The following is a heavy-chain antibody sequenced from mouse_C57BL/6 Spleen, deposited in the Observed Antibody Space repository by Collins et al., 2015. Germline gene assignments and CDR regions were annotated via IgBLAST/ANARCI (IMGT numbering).Heavy chain of an antibody. CDR1: GYTFTDYY. D-gene: IGHD1-1*01. Sequence: GAELVRPGASVKLSCKASGYTFTDYYINWVKQRPGQGLGWIARIYPGSGNTYYNEKFKGKATLTAEKSSSTAYMQLSSLTSEDSAVYFCARSPYYGGCFDVWGTGTTVTVSS. CDR3: ARSPYYGGCFDV. V-gene: IGHV1-76*01. CDR2: IYPGSGNT. J-gene: IGHJ1*03.